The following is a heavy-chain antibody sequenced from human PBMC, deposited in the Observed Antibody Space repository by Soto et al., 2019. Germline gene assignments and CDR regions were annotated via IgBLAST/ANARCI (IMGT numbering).Heavy chain of an antibody. J-gene: IGHJ4*02. Sequence: PSETLSLTCTVSGGSISSSSYYWGWIRQPPGKGLEWIGSIYYSGSTYYNPSLKSRVTISVDTSKNQFSLKLSSVTAADTAVYYCARVVRQQLIFDYWGQGTLVTVSS. CDR1: GGSISSSSYY. CDR3: ARVVRQQLIFDY. V-gene: IGHV4-39*01. CDR2: IYYSGST. D-gene: IGHD6-13*01.